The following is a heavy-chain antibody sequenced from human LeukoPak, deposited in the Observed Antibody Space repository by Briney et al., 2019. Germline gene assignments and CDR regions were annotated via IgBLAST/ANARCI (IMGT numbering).Heavy chain of an antibody. CDR1: GFTFSSYA. V-gene: IGHV3-23*01. CDR2: ISGSGDTT. Sequence: GGSLRLSCAASGFTFSSYAMSWVRQAPGKGLEWVSAISGSGDTTNYADSVKGRFTISRDNSKNTLYLQMNSLGADDTAVYYCAKAFQRGWERDAFAFWGQGTLVTVSS. J-gene: IGHJ3*01. D-gene: IGHD1-26*01. CDR3: AKAFQRGWERDAFAF.